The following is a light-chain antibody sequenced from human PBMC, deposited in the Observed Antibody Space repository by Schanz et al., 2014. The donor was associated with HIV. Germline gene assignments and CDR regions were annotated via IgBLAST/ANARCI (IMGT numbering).Light chain of an antibody. CDR3: SSYTSSSIVV. CDR2: DVI. CDR1: SDDVGGYNY. J-gene: IGLJ2*01. V-gene: IGLV2-14*01. Sequence: QSALTQPPSASGSLGQSVTISCTGTSDDVGGYNYVSWYQQHPGKAPKLMIYDVINRPSGVSNRFSGSKSGNTASLTISGLQAEDEADYYCSSYTSSSIVVFGGGTKLTVL.